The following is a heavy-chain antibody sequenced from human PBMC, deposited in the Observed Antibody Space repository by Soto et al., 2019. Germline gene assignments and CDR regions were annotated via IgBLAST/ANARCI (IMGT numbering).Heavy chain of an antibody. Sequence: QVQLQQWGAGLLKPSETLSLTCAVYGGSFSGYYWSWIRQPPGKGLEWIGEINHSGSTNYNPSLKIRVTISVDTSKNQFSLKLSSVTAADTAVYYCARAVPLLLWFGGHEYFQHWGQGTLVTVSS. CDR1: GGSFSGYY. CDR2: INHSGST. V-gene: IGHV4-34*01. D-gene: IGHD3-10*01. J-gene: IGHJ1*01. CDR3: ARAVPLLLWFGGHEYFQH.